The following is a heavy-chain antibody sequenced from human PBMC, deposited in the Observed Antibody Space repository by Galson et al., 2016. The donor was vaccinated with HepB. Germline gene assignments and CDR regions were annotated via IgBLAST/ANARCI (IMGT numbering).Heavy chain of an antibody. CDR3: ARGRRRVVVPPGRRPDYSSSSLVY. Sequence: SETLSLTCAVYGGSFSGFYWSWIRQPPGKGLEWIGEINHSGSSNYNPSLKSRVTISGDTSKNQFSLKLNSVTAADTAVYYCARGRRRVVVPPGRRPDYSSSSLVYWGQGTLVIVSS. D-gene: IGHD6-6*01. V-gene: IGHV4-34*01. CDR2: INHSGSS. CDR1: GGSFSGFY. J-gene: IGHJ4*02.